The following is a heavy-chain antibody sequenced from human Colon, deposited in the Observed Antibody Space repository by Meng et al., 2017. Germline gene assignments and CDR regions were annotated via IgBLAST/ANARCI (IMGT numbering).Heavy chain of an antibody. Sequence: APLRESCRGLAEPSATVSSTRIAPGASISSYYWGWIRQSPGKGLEWIGYVFYTGGPTYNPSLKSRVTLSVDMSKNQFSLKLSSVTAADTAVYYCAGFCSATNYANNWFDPWGQGTLVTVSS. CDR1: GASISSYY. V-gene: IGHV4-59*01. J-gene: IGHJ5*02. D-gene: IGHD3-10*02. CDR2: VFYTGGP. CDR3: AGFCSATNYANNWFDP.